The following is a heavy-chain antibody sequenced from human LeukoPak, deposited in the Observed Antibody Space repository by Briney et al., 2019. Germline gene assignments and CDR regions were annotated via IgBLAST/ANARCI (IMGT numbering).Heavy chain of an antibody. CDR1: GFTFSSYS. Sequence: GGSLRLSCAASGFTFSSYSMNWVRQAPGKGLEWVSYISSSSSTIYYADSVKGRFTISRDNAKNSLYLQMNSLRAEDTAVYYCARDSLWFGGAHDYWGQGTLVTVSS. D-gene: IGHD3-10*01. J-gene: IGHJ4*02. CDR2: ISSSSSTI. V-gene: IGHV3-48*01. CDR3: ARDSLWFGGAHDY.